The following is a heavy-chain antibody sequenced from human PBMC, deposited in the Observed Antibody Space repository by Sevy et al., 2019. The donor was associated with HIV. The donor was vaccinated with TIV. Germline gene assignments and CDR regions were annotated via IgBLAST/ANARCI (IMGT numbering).Heavy chain of an antibody. V-gene: IGHV3-30-3*01. CDR3: ARDWDYGDYPKYYYYYYMDV. J-gene: IGHJ6*03. CDR1: GFTFSSYA. Sequence: GGSLRLSCAASGFTFSSYAMHWVRQTPGKGLEWVAVISYDGSNKYYADSVKGRFTISRDNSKNTLYLQMNSLRAEDTAVYYCARDWDYGDYPKYYYYYYMDVWGKGTTVTVSS. CDR2: ISYDGSNK. D-gene: IGHD4-17*01.